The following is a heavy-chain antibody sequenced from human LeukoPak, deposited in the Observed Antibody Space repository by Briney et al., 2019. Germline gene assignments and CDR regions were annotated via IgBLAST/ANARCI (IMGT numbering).Heavy chain of an antibody. CDR2: FDVIDGET. V-gene: IGHV1-24*01. CDR3: AAGRPYSLLDY. J-gene: IGHJ4*02. Sequence: VKVSCTVSGSSLTELSLYWVRQAPGKGLEWMGGFDVIDGETFYAQKFRGRVTMTEDSSADTAYMELRSLTSDDTALYYCAAGRPYSLLDYWGQGTLVTVSS. CDR1: GSSLTELS. D-gene: IGHD5-18*01.